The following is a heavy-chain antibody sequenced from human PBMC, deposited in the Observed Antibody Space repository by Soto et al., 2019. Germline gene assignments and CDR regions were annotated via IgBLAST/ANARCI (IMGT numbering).Heavy chain of an antibody. V-gene: IGHV3-30*18. CDR1: GFSFSSYA. CDR2: ISYDGGHK. D-gene: IGHD6-13*01. J-gene: IGHJ5*02. Sequence: QVQLVESGGGVVQPGRSLTLSCQTSGFSFSSYAMHWVRQAPGKGLEGVGVISYDGGHKFYGESVKGRFTISRDNSKNTLYLQMPNLTTEDTAVYYCAKVAGVAPGGTVGGLDPWGQGTLVTVSS. CDR3: AKVAGVAPGGTVGGLDP.